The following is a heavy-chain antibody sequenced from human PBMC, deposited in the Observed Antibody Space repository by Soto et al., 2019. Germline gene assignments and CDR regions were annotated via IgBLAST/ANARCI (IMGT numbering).Heavy chain of an antibody. J-gene: IGHJ4*02. CDR2: IYHSGST. V-gene: IGHV4-30-2*01. CDR3: AAGVGLPRYY. D-gene: IGHD5-12*01. CDR1: GGSISSGGYS. Sequence: QLQLQESGSGLVKPSQTLSLTCAVSGGSISSGGYSWSWIRQPPGKGLEWIGYIYHSGSTYYNPSPKRRVTHTVKRSKNQFSLKLGSGTGADRAGYYCAAGVGLPRYYWGQGTLVTVSS.